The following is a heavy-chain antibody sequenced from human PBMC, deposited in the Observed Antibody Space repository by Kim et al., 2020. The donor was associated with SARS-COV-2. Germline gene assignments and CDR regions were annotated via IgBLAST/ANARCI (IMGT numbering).Heavy chain of an antibody. V-gene: IGHV3-11*01. J-gene: IGHJ2*01. D-gene: IGHD3-10*01. CDR2: ISSSGSYV. CDR1: GCIFSDYY. Sequence: WGTLRLSCTVSGCIFSDYYMTWIRQAPGKGLEWVSYISSSGSYVNYPDSVKGRFTIARDNANNLLYLQMSSLRAEDTALYYCARVPFGDLSAYYFDLWG. CDR3: ARVPFGDLSAYYFDL.